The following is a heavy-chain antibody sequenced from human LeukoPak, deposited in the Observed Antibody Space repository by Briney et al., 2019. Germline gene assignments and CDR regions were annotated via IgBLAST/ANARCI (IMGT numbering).Heavy chain of an antibody. CDR2: ISYSGTT. CDR3: ARRTVTSREGFEY. Sequence: SETLSLTCTVSGGSITSSGYYWGWIRQPPGEGLEWIGSISYSGTTFYNPSLKSRVTISVDTSKNRFSLRLSSVTAADTAVYYCARRTVTSREGFEYWGQGTLVTVSS. CDR1: GGSITSSGYY. D-gene: IGHD4-17*01. J-gene: IGHJ4*02. V-gene: IGHV4-39*01.